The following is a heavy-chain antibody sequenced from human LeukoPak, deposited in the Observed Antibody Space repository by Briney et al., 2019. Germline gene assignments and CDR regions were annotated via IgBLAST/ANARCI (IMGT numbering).Heavy chain of an antibody. J-gene: IGHJ4*02. CDR3: ATENPIAAAGTPFDY. D-gene: IGHD6-13*01. CDR1: GYTFTGYY. Sequence: ASVKVSCKASGYTFTGYYMHWVRQAPGQGLEWMGWINPNSGGTNYAQKFQGRVTMTRDTSISTAYMELSRLRSDDTAVYYCATENPIAAAGTPFDYWGQGTLVTVSS. V-gene: IGHV1-2*02. CDR2: INPNSGGT.